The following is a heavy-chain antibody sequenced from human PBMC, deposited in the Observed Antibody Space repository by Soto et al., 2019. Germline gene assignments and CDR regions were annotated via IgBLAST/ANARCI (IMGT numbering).Heavy chain of an antibody. CDR1: GFTFRNYS. Sequence: QVLLVESGGGVVQPGRSLRVSCAASGFTFRNYSMHWVRQAPGKGLEWVAVISYDGVYKYYGDSMKGRFTISRDNSRSMVYLQMNSLRPEDTAVYYCARDSARWLQLPDQWGQGTLVTVSS. CDR3: ARDSARWLQLPDQ. D-gene: IGHD5-12*01. V-gene: IGHV3-30-3*01. CDR2: ISYDGVYK. J-gene: IGHJ5*02.